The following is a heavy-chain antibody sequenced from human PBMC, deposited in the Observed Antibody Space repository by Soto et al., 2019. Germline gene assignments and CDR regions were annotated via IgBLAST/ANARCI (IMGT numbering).Heavy chain of an antibody. V-gene: IGHV1-18*01. CDR3: ARDLAAGNCDY. CDR2: ISAYNGNT. Sequence: QVQLVQSGAEVKKPGASVKVSCKASGYTFTSYGISWVRQAPGQGLEWMGWISAYNGNTNYAQKHQGRXTXTXXTSTRTAYMELRSLRSDDTAVYYCARDLAAGNCDYWGQGPLVTVSS. D-gene: IGHD6-13*01. CDR1: GYTFTSYG. J-gene: IGHJ4*02.